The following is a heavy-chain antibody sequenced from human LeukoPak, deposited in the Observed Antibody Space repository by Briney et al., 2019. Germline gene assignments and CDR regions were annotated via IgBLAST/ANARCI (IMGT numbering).Heavy chain of an antibody. D-gene: IGHD5-24*01. J-gene: IGHJ5*02. CDR2: IYYSGST. CDR3: ARIIEMATIFAPFDP. CDR1: GGSISRSNYY. Sequence: SETLSLTCAVSGGSISRSNYYWGWIRHPPGKGLEWIGSIYYSGSTYYSPSLKSRVTISVDTSKNQFSLKLSSVTAADTAVYYCARIIEMATIFAPFDPWGQGTLVTVSS. V-gene: IGHV4-39*01.